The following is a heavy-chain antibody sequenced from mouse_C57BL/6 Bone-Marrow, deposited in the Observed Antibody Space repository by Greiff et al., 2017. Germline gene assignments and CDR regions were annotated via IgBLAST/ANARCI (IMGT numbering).Heavy chain of an antibody. CDR2: TFYSGIT. J-gene: IGHJ4*01. D-gene: IGHD1-1*01. CDR3: ARAPITTVVATGDYYAMDY. CDR1: GFSINSDCY. Sequence: EVQLQQSGPSLVRPSQTLSLTCTVTGFSINSDCYWIWIRQFPGNKLEYIGYTFYSGITYYNPSLESRTYITRDTSKNQFSLKLSSVTTEDTATCYCARAPITTVVATGDYYAMDYWGQGTSVTVSS. V-gene: IGHV3-3*01.